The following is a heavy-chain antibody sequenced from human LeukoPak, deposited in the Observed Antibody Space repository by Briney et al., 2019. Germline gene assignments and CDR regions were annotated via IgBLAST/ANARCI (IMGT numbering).Heavy chain of an antibody. CDR1: GGTFSSYA. D-gene: IGHD3-22*01. J-gene: IGHJ4*02. Sequence: RASVKVSCKASGGTFSSYAISWVRQAPGQGLGWMGGIIPIFGTANYAQKFQGRVTITADESTSTAYMELSSLRSEDTAVYYCATEMMNDSSGYRRLRYFDYWGQGTLVTVSS. V-gene: IGHV1-69*01. CDR2: IIPIFGTA. CDR3: ATEMMNDSSGYRRLRYFDY.